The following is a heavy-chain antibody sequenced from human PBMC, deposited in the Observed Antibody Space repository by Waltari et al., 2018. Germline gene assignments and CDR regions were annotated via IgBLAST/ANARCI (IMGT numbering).Heavy chain of an antibody. CDR1: GVIIRSHG. J-gene: IGHJ3*01. Sequence: VQLLESGGGVVQPGGSLRLSCAAFGVIIRSHGMHRVRQIPGKGLAWVAFISFDGKKICDVDSVWGRFTISRDNSNNIVFLQMNSLRPEDSGVYYCAKDGDYSLTEYDAFDVWGQGTVVTVSP. D-gene: IGHD4-17*01. V-gene: IGHV3-30*02. CDR2: ISFDGKKI. CDR3: AKDGDYSLTEYDAFDV.